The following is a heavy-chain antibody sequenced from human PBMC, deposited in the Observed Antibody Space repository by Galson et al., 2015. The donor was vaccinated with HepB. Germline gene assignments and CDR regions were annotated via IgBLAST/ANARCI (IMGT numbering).Heavy chain of an antibody. CDR2: ISYDGSNK. CDR3: AREGDDYGDYVSGDYYGMDV. CDR1: EFTFSSYA. V-gene: IGHV3-30-3*01. D-gene: IGHD4-17*01. Sequence: LRLSCAASEFTFSSYAMHWVRQAPGKGLEWVAVISYDGSNKYYADSVKGRFTISRDNSKNTLYLQMNGLRAEDTAVYYCAREGDDYGDYVSGDYYGMDVWGQGTTVTVSS. J-gene: IGHJ6*02.